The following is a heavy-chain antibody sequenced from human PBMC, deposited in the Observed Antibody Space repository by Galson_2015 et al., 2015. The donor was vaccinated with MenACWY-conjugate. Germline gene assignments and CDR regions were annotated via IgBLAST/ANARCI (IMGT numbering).Heavy chain of an antibody. J-gene: IGHJ4*02. CDR3: VKLGGSYAYDPLDY. D-gene: IGHD3-16*01. V-gene: IGHV3-23*01. CDR2: IGGNGDST. Sequence: SLRLSCAASGFTFSNYGMSWVRQAPGKGLEWVSAIGGNGDSTNYADSVKGRFSISRDNSKNTMYLQMNSLRAEDTAVYYCVKLGGSYAYDPLDYSGQGTLVPVSS. CDR1: GFTFSNYG.